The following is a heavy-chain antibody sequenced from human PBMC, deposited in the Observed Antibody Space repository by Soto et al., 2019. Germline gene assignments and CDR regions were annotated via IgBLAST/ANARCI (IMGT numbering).Heavy chain of an antibody. CDR2: ISGSGGST. CDR1: GFTFSSYA. D-gene: IGHD3-10*01. Sequence: GGPLRLSCAASGFTFSSYAISWVRQAPGKGLEWVSAISGSGGSTYYADSVKGRFTISRDNSKNTLYLQMNSLRAEDTAVYYCAKAWDNAYYYGSGSYFSYFDYWGQGTLVTVSS. J-gene: IGHJ4*02. V-gene: IGHV3-23*01. CDR3: AKAWDNAYYYGSGSYFSYFDY.